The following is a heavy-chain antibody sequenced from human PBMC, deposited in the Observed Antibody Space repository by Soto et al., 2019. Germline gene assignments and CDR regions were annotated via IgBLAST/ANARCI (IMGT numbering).Heavy chain of an antibody. CDR1: GGSISSYY. V-gene: IGHV4-59*01. CDR2: IYYSGST. D-gene: IGHD3-10*01. Sequence: PSETLSLTCTVSGGSISSYYWSWIRQPPGKGLEWIGYIYYSGSTNYNPSLKSRVTISVDTSKNQFSLKLSSVTAADTAVYYCARVGDYYGSGTAGWFDPWGQGTLVTVSS. J-gene: IGHJ5*02. CDR3: ARVGDYYGSGTAGWFDP.